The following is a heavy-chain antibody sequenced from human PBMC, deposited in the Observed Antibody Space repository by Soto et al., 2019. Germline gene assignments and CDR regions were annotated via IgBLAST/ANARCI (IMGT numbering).Heavy chain of an antibody. CDR1: GGSISSYY. CDR2: IYYSGST. V-gene: IGHV4-59*01. Sequence: SETLSLTCTVSGGSISSYYWSWIRQPPGKGLEWIGYIYYSGSTNYNPSLKSRVTISVDTSKNQFSLKLSSVTAADTAVYYCARVGGYGDYGMDVWGQGTTVTVS. J-gene: IGHJ6*02. D-gene: IGHD5-12*01. CDR3: ARVGGYGDYGMDV.